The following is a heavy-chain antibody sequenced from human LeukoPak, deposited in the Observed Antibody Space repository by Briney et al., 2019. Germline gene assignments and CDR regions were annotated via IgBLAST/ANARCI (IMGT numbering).Heavy chain of an antibody. Sequence: GGSLRLSCAASGFTFSSYDMHWVRQATGKGLEWVSAIGTAGDTYYPGSVKGRFTISRENAKNSLYLQMNSLRAGDTAVYYCANSIAASDAFDIWGQGTMVTVSS. CDR2: IGTAGDT. D-gene: IGHD6-6*01. J-gene: IGHJ3*02. CDR1: GFTFSSYD. CDR3: ANSIAASDAFDI. V-gene: IGHV3-13*01.